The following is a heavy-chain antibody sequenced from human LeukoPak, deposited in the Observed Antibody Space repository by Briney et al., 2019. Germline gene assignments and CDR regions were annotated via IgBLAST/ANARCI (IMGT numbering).Heavy chain of an antibody. CDR3: ARVRSIAAAGLFDY. V-gene: IGHV4-59*10. CDR2: IYTSGST. CDR1: GGSFSGYY. D-gene: IGHD6-13*01. Sequence: SETLSLTCAVYGGSFSGYYWSWIRQPAGKGLEWIGRIYTSGSTNYNPSLKSRVTMSVDTSKNQFSLKLSSVTAADTAVYYCARVRSIAAAGLFDYWGQGTLVTVSS. J-gene: IGHJ4*02.